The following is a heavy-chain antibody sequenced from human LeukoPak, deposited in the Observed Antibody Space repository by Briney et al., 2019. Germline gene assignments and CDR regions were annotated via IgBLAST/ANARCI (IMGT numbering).Heavy chain of an antibody. Sequence: GGSLRLSCAASGFXVGSNYMSWVRQAPGTGLEWVSVIYSGGSTHYAETVEGRFIISRDKSKNTLYLQMNSLRVEDTAVYYCARDPYSGSYPYDDWGQGTLVTVSS. J-gene: IGHJ4*02. V-gene: IGHV3-66*01. CDR2: IYSGGST. CDR1: GFXVGSNY. CDR3: ARDPYSGSYPYDD. D-gene: IGHD1-26*01.